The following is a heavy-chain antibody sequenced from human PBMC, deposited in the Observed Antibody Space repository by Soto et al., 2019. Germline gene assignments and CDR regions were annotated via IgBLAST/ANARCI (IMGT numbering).Heavy chain of an antibody. J-gene: IGHJ6*02. CDR2: TYYRSKWYN. CDR1: GDSVSSNSAA. D-gene: IGHD6-13*01. CDR3: ARLIAAAGYYYYGMDV. Sequence: LLRQSQTLSLTCAISGDSVSSNSAAWNWIRQSPSRGLEWLGRTYYRSKWYNDYAVSVKSRITINPDTSKNQFSLQLNSVTPEDTAVYYCARLIAAAGYYYYGMDVWGQGTTVTVSS. V-gene: IGHV6-1*01.